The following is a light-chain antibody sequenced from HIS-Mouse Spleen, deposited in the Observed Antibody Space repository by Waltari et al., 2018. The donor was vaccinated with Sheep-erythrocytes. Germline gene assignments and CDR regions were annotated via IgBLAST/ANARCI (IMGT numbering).Light chain of an antibody. CDR3: QQANSFPIT. Sequence: DIQMTQSPSSESASVGDRLTITCRASQGISSWLAWYQQKPGKAPKLRIYAASSLQSGVPAMFGGSGSGTDFTLTISSLQTEDFATYDCQQANSFPITFGQGTRLEIK. J-gene: IGKJ5*01. V-gene: IGKV1-12*01. CDR1: QGISSW. CDR2: AAS.